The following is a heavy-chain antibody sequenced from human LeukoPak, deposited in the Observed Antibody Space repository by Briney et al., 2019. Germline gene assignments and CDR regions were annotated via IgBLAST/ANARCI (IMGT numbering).Heavy chain of an antibody. J-gene: IGHJ4*02. Sequence: GGSLRLSCAASGFTFSSYAMSWVRQAPGEGLEWVSGISAGGDTTYTADSVRGRFTISRDNSKNTLFLQMNSLRPDDTAVYYCAKRGHYSINWYHYFDYWGQGTLVTVSS. CDR3: AKRGHYSINWYHYFDY. D-gene: IGHD6-13*01. V-gene: IGHV3-23*01. CDR2: ISAGGDTT. CDR1: GFTFSSYA.